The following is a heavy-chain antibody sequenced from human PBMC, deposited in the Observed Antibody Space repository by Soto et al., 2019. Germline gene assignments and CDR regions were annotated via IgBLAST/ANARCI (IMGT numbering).Heavy chain of an antibody. Sequence: SLTCIFSGGSIHSTNYYLGWIRNHPGKGLEWIASICYSGPTYYNPSLKSRVTISVDTSKNQFSLKLSSATAADTAVEDGVRRRFAQGGGPWGKGTLVTV. CDR2: ICYSGPT. CDR3: VRRRFAQGGGP. D-gene: IGHD3-16*01. V-gene: IGHV4-39*01. CDR1: GGSIHSTNYY. J-gene: IGHJ5*02.